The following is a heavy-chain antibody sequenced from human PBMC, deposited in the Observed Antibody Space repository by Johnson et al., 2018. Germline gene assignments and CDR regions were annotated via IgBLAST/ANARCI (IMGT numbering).Heavy chain of an antibody. CDR3: AKDGVLWGSQYFHH. CDR1: GFTFDDYA. D-gene: IGHD2-21*01. CDR2: ITLNSGSI. V-gene: IGHV3-9*01. Sequence: EVQLLESGGGLVQPGRSLRLSCAASGFTFDDYAMHWVRQAPGKGLEWVSGITLNSGSIAYADSVKGRFTISRDNAKKSLYLQMNSLRPEDTALYYCAKDGVLWGSQYFHHWGQGTLVIVSS. J-gene: IGHJ1*01.